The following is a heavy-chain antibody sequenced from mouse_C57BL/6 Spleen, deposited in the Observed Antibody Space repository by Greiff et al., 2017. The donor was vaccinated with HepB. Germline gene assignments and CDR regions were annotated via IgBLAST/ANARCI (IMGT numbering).Heavy chain of an antibody. CDR1: GFTFSSYA. Sequence: EVKVVESGEGLVKPGGSLKLSCAASGFTFSSYAMSWVRQTPEKRLEWVAYISSGGDYIYYADTVKGRFTISRDNARNTLYLQMSSLKSEDTAMYYCTRDGYYGSSYGYFDVWGTGTTVTVSS. J-gene: IGHJ1*03. CDR3: TRDGYYGSSYGYFDV. D-gene: IGHD1-1*01. CDR2: ISSGGDYI. V-gene: IGHV5-9-1*02.